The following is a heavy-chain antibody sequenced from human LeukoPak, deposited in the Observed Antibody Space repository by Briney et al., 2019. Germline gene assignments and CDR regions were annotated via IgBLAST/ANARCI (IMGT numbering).Heavy chain of an antibody. D-gene: IGHD1-26*01. CDR3: ARIIVGATGIDY. J-gene: IGHJ4*02. CDR2: IYSGGST. V-gene: IGHV3-53*05. Sequence: GGSLRLSCAASGFTVSSNYISWVRQAPGKGLEWVSVIYSGGSTYYADSVKGRFTISRDNSKNTLYLQMNSLRAEDTAVYYCARIIVGATGIDYWGQGTLVTVSS. CDR1: GFTVSSNY.